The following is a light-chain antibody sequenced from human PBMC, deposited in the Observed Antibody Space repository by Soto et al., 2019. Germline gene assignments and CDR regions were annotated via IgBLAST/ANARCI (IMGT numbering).Light chain of an antibody. J-gene: IGLJ1*01. CDR1: SGHRSYA. Sequence: QSVLTQSPSASASLGASVKRTCTLSSGHRSYAIAWHQQQPEKGPRYLMKLNSDGSHSKGDGIPDRFSGSSSGAERYLTISSLQSEDEADYYCQTWGTGIRVFGTGTKLNVL. CDR3: QTWGTGIRV. V-gene: IGLV4-69*01. CDR2: LNSDGSH.